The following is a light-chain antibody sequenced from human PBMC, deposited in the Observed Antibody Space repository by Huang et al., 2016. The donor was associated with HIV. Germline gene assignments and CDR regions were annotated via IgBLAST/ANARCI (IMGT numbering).Light chain of an antibody. V-gene: IGKV3-20*01. CDR2: GAS. CDR1: QSLRDTY. Sequence: EVVLTKSPGTLSFSPGERATLSCRASQSLRDTYLAWYQQKPGQAPRLLIYGASRRATGIPDRFSGSGSGTDFTLTINRLEPQDFAVYFCLQYDRSPLTFGGGTKV. J-gene: IGKJ4*01. CDR3: LQYDRSPLT.